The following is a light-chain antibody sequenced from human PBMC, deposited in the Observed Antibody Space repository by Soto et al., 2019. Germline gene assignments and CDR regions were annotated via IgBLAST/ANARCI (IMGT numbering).Light chain of an antibody. CDR3: AAWDDSLHGYV. J-gene: IGLJ1*01. CDR1: SSNIGSNT. CDR2: FNI. Sequence: QSVLSQPPSASGTPGQRVTISCSGSSSNIGSNTVSWYQQFPGTAPKLLIYFNIQRPSGVPDRFSGSKSGTSASLAISGLQSEDEADYFCAAWDDSLHGYVLGTGTKV. V-gene: IGLV1-44*01.